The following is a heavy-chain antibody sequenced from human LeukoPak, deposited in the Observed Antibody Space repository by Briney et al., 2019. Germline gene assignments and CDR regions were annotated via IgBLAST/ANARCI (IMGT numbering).Heavy chain of an antibody. CDR1: GFTFSSYG. CDR2: IRYDGSNK. CDR3: ARRYCSSTSCSPRSSYFDY. D-gene: IGHD2-2*01. Sequence: GGSLRLSCAASGFTFSSYGMHWVRQAPGKGLEWVAFIRYDGSNKYYADSVKGRFTISRDNSKSTLYLQMNSLRAEDTAVYYCARRYCSSTSCSPRSSYFDYWGQGTLVTVSS. V-gene: IGHV3-30*02. J-gene: IGHJ4*02.